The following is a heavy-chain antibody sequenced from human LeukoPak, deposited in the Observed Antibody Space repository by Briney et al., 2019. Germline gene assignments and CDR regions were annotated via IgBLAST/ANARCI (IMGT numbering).Heavy chain of an antibody. Sequence: SETLSLTCAVSGGSISSGGYSWSWIRQPPGKGLEWIGYIYHSGSTYYNPSLKSRVTISVDRSKNQFSLKLSSVTAADTAAYYCARGRSRRFDYWGQGTLVTVSS. CDR1: GGSISSGGYS. V-gene: IGHV4-30-2*01. J-gene: IGHJ4*02. CDR2: IYHSGST. CDR3: ARGRSRRFDY.